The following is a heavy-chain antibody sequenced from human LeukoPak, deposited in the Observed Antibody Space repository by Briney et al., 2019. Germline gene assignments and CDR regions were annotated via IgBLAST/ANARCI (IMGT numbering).Heavy chain of an antibody. D-gene: IGHD3-22*01. CDR1: GGSFSGYY. V-gene: IGHV4-34*01. Sequence: SETLSLTCAVYGGSFSGYYWSWIRQPPGKGLEWIGEINHSGSTNYNPSLKSRVTISVDTSKNQFSLKLSSVTAADTAVYYCARGQTMIAFQHWGQGTLVTVSS. CDR3: ARGQTMIAFQH. CDR2: INHSGST. J-gene: IGHJ1*01.